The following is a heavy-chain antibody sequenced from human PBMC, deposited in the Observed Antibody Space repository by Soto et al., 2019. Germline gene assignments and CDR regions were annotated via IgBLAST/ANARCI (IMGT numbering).Heavy chain of an antibody. J-gene: IGHJ4*02. CDR1: AFTFNNYA. Sequence: GGSLRLSCAASAFTFNNYAMSWVRQAPGKGLGWVSGIGGSGRTTYYADSVKGRFTISRDNSNNTLFLQMNSLRAEDTAVYYCAKSRYSDSSGDFYDYWGQGTLVTVS. CDR2: IGGSGRTT. D-gene: IGHD3-22*01. CDR3: AKSRYSDSSGDFYDY. V-gene: IGHV3-23*01.